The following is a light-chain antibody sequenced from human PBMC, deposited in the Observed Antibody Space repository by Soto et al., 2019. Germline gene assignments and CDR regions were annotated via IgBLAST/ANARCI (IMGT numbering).Light chain of an antibody. Sequence: DIQMTQSPSSLSASVGDRVTITCQASRDISNYLNWYQQKPRKAPKLLIYDASNLETGVPSRFSGSGSGTDFTFTISSLQPEDISTYYCQQYDTLPLTFGGGTKVEIK. V-gene: IGKV1-33*01. CDR2: DAS. CDR3: QQYDTLPLT. CDR1: RDISNY. J-gene: IGKJ4*01.